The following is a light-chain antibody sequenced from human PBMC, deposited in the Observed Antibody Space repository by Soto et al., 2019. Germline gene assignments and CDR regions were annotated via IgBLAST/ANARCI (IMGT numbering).Light chain of an antibody. CDR1: QSVRSY. CDR3: QQRSNWPQFT. CDR2: DAS. J-gene: IGKJ3*01. Sequence: EIVLTPSPGTLSLSPGERATLSCRASQSVRSYVAWYQQKPGQAPRLLIYDASNRATGIPARFSGSGSGTDSTLTISSLEPEDFAVYYCQQRSNWPQFTFGPGTKVDIK. V-gene: IGKV3-11*01.